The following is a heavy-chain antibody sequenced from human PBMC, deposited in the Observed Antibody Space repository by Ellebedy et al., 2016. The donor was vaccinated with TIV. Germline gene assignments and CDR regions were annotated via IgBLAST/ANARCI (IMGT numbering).Heavy chain of an antibody. D-gene: IGHD3-9*01. CDR3: ARGDRYETYYDILTGWYYYYGMDV. J-gene: IGHJ6*02. Sequence: AASVKVSCKVSGYTLTELSMHWVRQAPGQGLEWMGIINPSGGSTSYAQKFQGRVTMTRDTSTSTVYMELSSLRSEDTAVYYCARGDRYETYYDILTGWYYYYGMDVWGQGTTVTVSS. CDR2: INPSGGST. CDR1: GYTLTELS. V-gene: IGHV1-46*01.